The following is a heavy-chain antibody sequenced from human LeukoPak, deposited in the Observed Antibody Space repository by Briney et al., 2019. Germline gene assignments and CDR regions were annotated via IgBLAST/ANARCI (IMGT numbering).Heavy chain of an antibody. D-gene: IGHD3-16*01. Sequence: GSLRLSCAASGFTFSSYAMSWVRQAPGKGLEWIGEINHSGSTNYNPSLKSRVTISVDTSKNQFSLKLSSVTAADTAVYYCARGIVSPSRPYDYLCMDVWGQGTTVTVSS. J-gene: IGHJ6*02. CDR2: INHSGST. CDR3: ARGIVSPSRPYDYLCMDV. V-gene: IGHV4-34*01. CDR1: GFTFSSYA.